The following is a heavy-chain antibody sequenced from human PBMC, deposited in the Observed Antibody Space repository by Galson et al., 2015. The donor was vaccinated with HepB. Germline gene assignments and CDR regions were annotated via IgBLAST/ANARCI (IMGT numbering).Heavy chain of an antibody. V-gene: IGHV6-1*01. D-gene: IGHD6-13*01. CDR2: TYYRSKWYN. CDR3: ARESADIAAAGLFDP. CDR1: GDSVSSNSAA. J-gene: IGHJ5*02. Sequence: CAISGDSVSSNSAAWNWIRQSPSRGLEWLGRTYYRSKWYNDYAVSVKSRITINPDTSKNQFSLQLNSVTPEDTAVYYCARESADIAAAGLFDPWGQGTLVTLSS.